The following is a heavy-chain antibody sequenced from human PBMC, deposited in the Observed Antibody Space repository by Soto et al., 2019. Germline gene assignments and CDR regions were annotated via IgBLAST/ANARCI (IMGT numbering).Heavy chain of an antibody. D-gene: IGHD4-4*01. CDR3: AKELQRGMDV. Sequence: GASVKVSCKASGYTFSVYHMHWVRQAPGQGLEWMGWVHPNSGGTNYAQSFEGRVTMTRDTSINTAYMELSRLTSDDTAVYYCAKELQRGMDVWGQGTTVTVPS. CDR2: VHPNSGGT. J-gene: IGHJ6*02. CDR1: GYTFSVYH. V-gene: IGHV1-2*02.